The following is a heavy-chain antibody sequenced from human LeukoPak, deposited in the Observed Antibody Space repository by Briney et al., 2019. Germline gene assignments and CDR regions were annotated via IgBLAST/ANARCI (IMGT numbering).Heavy chain of an antibody. CDR3: ARDSARYYYYMDV. CDR2: IKEDGSEK. CDR1: GFTFSGYW. Sequence: GGSLRLSCAASGFTFSGYWMSWVRQAPGKGLEWVANIKEDGSEKHYVDSVEGRFTISIDNARNSLYLQMNSLRAEDTAVYYCARDSARYYYYMDVWGKGTTVTVSS. D-gene: IGHD1-26*01. J-gene: IGHJ6*03. V-gene: IGHV3-7*03.